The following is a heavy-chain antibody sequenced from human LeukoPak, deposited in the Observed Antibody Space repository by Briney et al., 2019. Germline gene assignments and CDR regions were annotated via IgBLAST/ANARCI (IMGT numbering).Heavy chain of an antibody. CDR2: IYSGGST. Sequence: GGSLRLSCAASGFTVSSNYMSWVRQAPGKGLEWVSVIYSGGSTYYADSVKGRFTISRDNSNNTLYLQMNSLRAEDTAVYYCASGSSWSPYYYYGMDVWGQGTTVTVSS. J-gene: IGHJ6*02. D-gene: IGHD6-13*01. V-gene: IGHV3-66*01. CDR3: ASGSSWSPYYYYGMDV. CDR1: GFTVSSNY.